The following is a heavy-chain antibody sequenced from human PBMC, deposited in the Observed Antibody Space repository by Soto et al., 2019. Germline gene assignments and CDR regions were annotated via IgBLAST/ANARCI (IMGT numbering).Heavy chain of an antibody. Sequence: GESLKISCSASGFTFSSYAMHWVRQAPGKGLEYVSAISSNGGSTYYADSVKGRFTISRDNSKNTLYLQMSSLRAEDTAVYYCVKEGRGIAVAGIGYWGQGTLVTVSS. D-gene: IGHD6-19*01. CDR2: ISSNGGST. J-gene: IGHJ4*02. CDR1: GFTFSSYA. V-gene: IGHV3-64D*08. CDR3: VKEGRGIAVAGIGY.